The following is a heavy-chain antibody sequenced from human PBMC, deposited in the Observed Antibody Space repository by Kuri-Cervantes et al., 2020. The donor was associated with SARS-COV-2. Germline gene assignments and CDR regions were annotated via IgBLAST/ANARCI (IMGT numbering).Heavy chain of an antibody. V-gene: IGHV1-8*01. CDR2: MNPNSGNT. CDR3: AREVMITFGGVIPGEYLDL. Sequence: ASVKVSCKASLYTFTSYDINRVRQATGQGLEWMGWMNPNSGNTGNAQKFQGRVNMTMETSISTAYMELSRLRSDNTAVYYCAREVMITFGGVIPGEYLDLWGRGTLVTVSS. J-gene: IGHJ2*01. D-gene: IGHD3-16*02. CDR1: LYTFTSYD.